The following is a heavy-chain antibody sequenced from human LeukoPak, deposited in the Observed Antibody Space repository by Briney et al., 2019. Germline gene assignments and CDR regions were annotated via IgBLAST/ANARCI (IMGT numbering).Heavy chain of an antibody. J-gene: IGHJ4*02. D-gene: IGHD6-19*01. CDR1: GGSISSGDYY. V-gene: IGHV4-30-4*08. CDR2: IYYSGST. Sequence: SETLSLTCTVSGGSISSGDYYWSWIRQPPGKGLEWIGYIYYSGSTYYNPSLKSRVTISVDTSKNQFSLKLSSVTAADPAVYYCARDPSGSGWNDWGQGTLVTVSS. CDR3: ARDPSGSGWND.